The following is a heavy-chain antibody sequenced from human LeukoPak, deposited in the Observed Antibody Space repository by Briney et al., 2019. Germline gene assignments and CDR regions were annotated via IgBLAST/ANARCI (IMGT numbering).Heavy chain of an antibody. CDR3: ARAWYSSVWPVFDY. CDR1: GGSISISS. D-gene: IGHD6-19*01. CDR2: FSITGNT. V-gene: IGHV4-59*01. J-gene: IGHJ4*01. Sequence: SETLSLTCTVSGGSISISSWSWIRQPPGKGLEWIGHFSITGNTNYNPSLNSRITISVDTSKNQISLELRSVTAADTAVYFCARAWYSSVWPVFDYWGHGSLVTVSS.